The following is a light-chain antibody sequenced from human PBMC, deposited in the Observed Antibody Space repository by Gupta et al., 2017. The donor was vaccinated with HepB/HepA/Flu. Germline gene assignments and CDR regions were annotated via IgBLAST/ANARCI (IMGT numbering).Light chain of an antibody. CDR1: SSNIGAGYD. V-gene: IGLV1-40*01. Sequence: QSVLTQPPSVSGAPGQMVTISCTGSSSNIGAGYDVHWYQQLPGTAPKLLIYGNSNRPSGVPDRFSGSKSGTSASLAITGLQAEDEADYYCQSYDSSLSGWVFGGGTKLTVL. CDR2: GNS. CDR3: QSYDSSLSGWV. J-gene: IGLJ3*02.